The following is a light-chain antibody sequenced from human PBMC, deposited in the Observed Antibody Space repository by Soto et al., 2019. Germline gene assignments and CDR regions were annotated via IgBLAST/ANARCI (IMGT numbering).Light chain of an antibody. CDR2: AAS. J-gene: IGKJ5*01. CDR1: QSISSF. V-gene: IGKV1-39*01. Sequence: DIQMTQSPSALSASVGDRVTITCRASQSISSFLNWYQHKSGKAPKLLIFAASTLQSGVPSRFSGSGSGRDFTLSISSLQPEDSATYYCQRSFTAVTFGQGTRLEIK. CDR3: QRSFTAVT.